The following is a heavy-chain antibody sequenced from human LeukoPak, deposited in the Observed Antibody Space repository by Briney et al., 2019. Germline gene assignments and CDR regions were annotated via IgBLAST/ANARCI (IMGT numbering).Heavy chain of an antibody. CDR1: GFTFSSYA. CDR2: ISGSGGST. J-gene: IGHJ4*02. V-gene: IGHV3-23*01. D-gene: IGHD1-26*01. CDR3: AKDDQFRGELLLLTLDY. Sequence: GGSLRLSCAASGFTFSSYAVSWVRQAPGKGLEWVSAISGSGGSTYYADSVKGRFTISRDNSKNTLYLQMNSLRAEVTAVYYCAKDDQFRGELLLLTLDYWGQGTLVTVSS.